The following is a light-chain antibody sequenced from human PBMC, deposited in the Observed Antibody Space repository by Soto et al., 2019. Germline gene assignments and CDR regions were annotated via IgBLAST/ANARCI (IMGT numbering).Light chain of an antibody. Sequence: TQSRGAQALSPGVGATRSFRASQSVSSSYLAWYQQKPGQAPRLLIYGASTRATGIPARFSGSGSGTEFSLTISSLQSEDFVVYYCQQYNNWPVTFGQGTKVDIK. CDR3: QQYNNWPVT. J-gene: IGKJ1*01. V-gene: IGKV3-15*01. CDR2: GAS. CDR1: QSVSSSY.